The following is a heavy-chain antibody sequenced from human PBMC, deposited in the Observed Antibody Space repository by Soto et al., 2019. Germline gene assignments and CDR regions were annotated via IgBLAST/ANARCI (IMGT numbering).Heavy chain of an antibody. V-gene: IGHV3-21*01. CDR1: GFTFSSYS. Sequence: EVQLVESGGGLVKPGGSLRLSCAASGFTFSSYSMNWVRQAPGKGLEWVSSISSSSSYIYYEDSVKGRFTISRDNAKNSLYLQMNSLRAEDTAVYYCARDVYSSSRYFDYWGQGTLVTVSS. D-gene: IGHD6-6*01. J-gene: IGHJ4*02. CDR3: ARDVYSSSRYFDY. CDR2: ISSSSSYI.